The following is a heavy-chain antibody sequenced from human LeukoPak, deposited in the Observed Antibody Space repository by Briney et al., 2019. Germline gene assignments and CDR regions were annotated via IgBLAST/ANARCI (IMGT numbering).Heavy chain of an antibody. CDR1: GGSFSGYY. J-gene: IGHJ4*02. Sequence: SETLSLTCAVYGGSFSGYYWSWIRQPPGKGLEWIGEINHSGSTNYNPSLKSRVTISVDTSKNQFSLKLSSVTAADTAVYYCASRRNITMVRGVILSGMVFDYWGQGTLVTVSS. CDR3: ASRRNITMVRGVILSGMVFDY. CDR2: INHSGST. D-gene: IGHD3-10*01. V-gene: IGHV4-34*01.